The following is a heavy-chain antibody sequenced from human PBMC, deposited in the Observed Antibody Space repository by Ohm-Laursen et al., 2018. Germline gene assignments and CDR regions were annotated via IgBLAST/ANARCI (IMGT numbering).Heavy chain of an antibody. CDR1: GFTFSSYS. V-gene: IGHV3-48*01. CDR3: ARDLSEPFMTTVTDFDY. Sequence: SLRLSCSASGFTFSSYSMNWVRQAPGKGLEWVSYISSSSTIYYADSVKGRSTISRDNAKNSLYLQMNSLRAEDTAVYYCARDLSEPFMTTVTDFDYWGQGTLVTVSS. J-gene: IGHJ4*02. D-gene: IGHD4-17*01. CDR2: ISSSSTI.